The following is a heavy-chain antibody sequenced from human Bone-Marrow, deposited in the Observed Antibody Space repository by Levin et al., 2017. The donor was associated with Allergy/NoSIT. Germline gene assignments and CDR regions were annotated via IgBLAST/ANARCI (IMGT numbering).Heavy chain of an antibody. D-gene: IGHD3-16*01. Sequence: SETLSLTCAISGGSFSGYYWSWIRQPPGKGLEWIGEINHSGNSNYNPSLKSRATLSVDTSKNQFSLKLNSVTAVDTAVYYCARRGHMDVWSEGTTVAVYS. V-gene: IGHV4-34*01. CDR3: ARRGHMDV. CDR1: GGSFSGYY. J-gene: IGHJ6*03. CDR2: INHSGNS.